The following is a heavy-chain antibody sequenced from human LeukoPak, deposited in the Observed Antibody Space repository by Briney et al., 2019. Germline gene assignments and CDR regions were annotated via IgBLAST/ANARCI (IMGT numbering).Heavy chain of an antibody. V-gene: IGHV1-69*05. CDR1: GGTFSIYA. Sequence: SVKVSCKASGGTFSIYAISWVRQAPGHGLEWRGGIIPMFGTANYAQKCQGRVTITTDESTSTTYMELSSLKSEDTAVYYCARARGIYEGYFDLWGRGTLVTVSS. D-gene: IGHD5/OR15-5a*01. CDR3: ARARGIYEGYFDL. J-gene: IGHJ2*01. CDR2: IIPMFGTA.